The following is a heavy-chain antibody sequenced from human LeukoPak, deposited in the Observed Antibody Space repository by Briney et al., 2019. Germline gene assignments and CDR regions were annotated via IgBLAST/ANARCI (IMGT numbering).Heavy chain of an antibody. V-gene: IGHV3-30*18. Sequence: GGSLRLSCAASGFTFSSYGMHWVRQAPGKGLEWVAVISYDGSNKYYADSVKGRFTISRDNSKNTLYLQMNSLRAEDTAVYYCAKDKGFGELLPDYWGQGTLVTVSS. CDR2: ISYDGSNK. D-gene: IGHD3-10*01. CDR1: GFTFSSYG. CDR3: AKDKGFGELLPDY. J-gene: IGHJ4*02.